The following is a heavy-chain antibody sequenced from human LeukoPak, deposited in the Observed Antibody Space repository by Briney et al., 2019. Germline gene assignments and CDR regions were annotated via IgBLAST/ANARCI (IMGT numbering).Heavy chain of an antibody. CDR2: LYYNGSS. Sequence: SETLSLTCSVSGGSISRSRYYWGWIRQPPGKGLEWSGSLYYNGSSYYNPSLTSRVTISVDTSKKHFSLKLSSVTAADTAVYYCARLLGTSCYRSGECYFDYWGQGTLVAVSS. V-gene: IGHV4-39*02. CDR3: ARLLGTSCYRSGECYFDY. J-gene: IGHJ4*02. D-gene: IGHD2-2*02. CDR1: GGSISRSRYY.